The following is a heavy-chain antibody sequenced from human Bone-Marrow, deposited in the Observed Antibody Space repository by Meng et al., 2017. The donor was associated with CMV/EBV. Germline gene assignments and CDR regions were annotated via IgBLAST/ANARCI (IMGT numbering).Heavy chain of an antibody. Sequence: QVQLGQAGGEVKKPGASVNVSCKVSGYTLTELSMHWVRQAPGKGLEWMGGFDPEDGETIYAQKFQGRVTMTEDTSTDTAYMELSSLRSEDTAVYYCETGLWRDDSSGYYWGQGTLVTVSS. CDR2: FDPEDGET. D-gene: IGHD3-22*01. V-gene: IGHV1-24*01. CDR1: GYTLTELS. CDR3: ETGLWRDDSSGYY. J-gene: IGHJ4*02.